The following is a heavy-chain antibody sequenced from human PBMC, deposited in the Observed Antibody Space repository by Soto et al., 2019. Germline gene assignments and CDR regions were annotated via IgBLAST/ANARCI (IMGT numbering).Heavy chain of an antibody. V-gene: IGHV1-18*01. Sequence: QVQLVQSGPEVKKPGASVKVSCKTSGYTFTSYGITWVRQAPGQGLEWMGWITTDKGKTTYAQKFQGRVTMTTDRSTSTAYMELRSLTSDDTAVYYCATRSPAFDYWGQGTLVTVSS. CDR1: GYTFTSYG. CDR2: ITTDKGKT. J-gene: IGHJ4*02. CDR3: ATRSPAFDY.